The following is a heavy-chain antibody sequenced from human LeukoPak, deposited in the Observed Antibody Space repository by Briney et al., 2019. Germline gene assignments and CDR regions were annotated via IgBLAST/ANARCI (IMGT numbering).Heavy chain of an antibody. CDR1: GGSISSYY. CDR2: IYYSGST. Sequence: KPSETLSLTCTVSGGSISSYYWSWIRQPPGKGLEWIGYIYYSGSTNYNPSLKSRVTISVDTSKNQFSLKLSSVTAADTAVYYCARRALGKTSDYWGQGTLVTVSS. V-gene: IGHV4-59*08. CDR3: ARRALGKTSDY. D-gene: IGHD7-27*01. J-gene: IGHJ4*02.